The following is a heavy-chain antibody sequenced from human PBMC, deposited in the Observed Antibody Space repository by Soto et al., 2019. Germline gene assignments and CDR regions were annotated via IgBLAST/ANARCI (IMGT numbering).Heavy chain of an antibody. Sequence: ASVKVSCKASGYTFTSYYMHWVRQAPGQGLEWMGIINPSGGSTSYAQKFQGRVTMTRDTSTSTVYMELSSLRSEDTAVYYCARAYTVTNYYYGMDVWGQGTTVTVSS. J-gene: IGHJ6*02. CDR1: GYTFTSYY. CDR2: INPSGGST. CDR3: ARAYTVTNYYYGMDV. D-gene: IGHD4-17*01. V-gene: IGHV1-46*01.